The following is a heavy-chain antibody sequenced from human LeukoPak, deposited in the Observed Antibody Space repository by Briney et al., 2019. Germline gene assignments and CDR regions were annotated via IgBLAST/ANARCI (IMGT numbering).Heavy chain of an antibody. CDR3: ARELVEYSSGWGFDY. CDR2: INNVGSHI. Sequence: GGSLRLSCAASGFTFSSSAMNWVRRAPGKGLEWVSSINNVGSHIYYAGSVRGRFTISRDNSKNTLYLQMNSLRAEDTAVYYCARELVEYSSGWGFDYWGQGTLVTVSS. J-gene: IGHJ4*02. D-gene: IGHD6-19*01. V-gene: IGHV3-21*04. CDR1: GFTFSSSA.